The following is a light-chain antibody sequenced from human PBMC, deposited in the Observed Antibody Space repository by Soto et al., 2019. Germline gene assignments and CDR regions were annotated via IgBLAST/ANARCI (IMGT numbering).Light chain of an antibody. Sequence: QSVLTQPPSASGTPGQRATISCCGSNSNIGSDIVNCYQLLPGAAPEVLINTTNQRPSGVPERFSGSKSGTSASLAISGLQSEDEANSSCATWDGGLSGPFDFGTGTKVTVL. CDR2: TTN. CDR3: ATWDGGLSGPFD. V-gene: IGLV1-44*01. J-gene: IGLJ1*01. CDR1: NSNIGSDI.